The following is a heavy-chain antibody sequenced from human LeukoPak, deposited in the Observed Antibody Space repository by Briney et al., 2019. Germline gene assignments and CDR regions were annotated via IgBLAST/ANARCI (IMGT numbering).Heavy chain of an antibody. CDR2: IWYDGSNK. D-gene: IGHD6-6*01. J-gene: IGHJ6*03. CDR1: GFTFSSYG. Sequence: GRSLRLSCAASGFTFSSYGMHWVRQAPGKGLEWVAVIWYDGSNKYYADSVKGRITISRDNSKSTLFLQMNSLRAEDTAVYHCARDGFREQLVRHLMDVWGKGTTVTVSS. CDR3: ARDGFREQLVRHLMDV. V-gene: IGHV3-33*01.